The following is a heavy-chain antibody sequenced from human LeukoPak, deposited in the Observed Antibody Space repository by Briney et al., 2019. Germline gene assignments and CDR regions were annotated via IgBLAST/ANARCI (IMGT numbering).Heavy chain of an antibody. CDR3: ARGYGSGSSSLDY. Sequence: GGSLRLSCAASGFTFSGYSMNWVRQAPGKGLEWVSSISSSSSYIYYADSVKGRFTISRDNAKNSLYLQMNSLRAEDTAVYYCARGYGSGSSSLDYWGQGTLVTVSS. CDR1: GFTFSGYS. V-gene: IGHV3-21*01. CDR2: ISSSSSYI. D-gene: IGHD3-10*01. J-gene: IGHJ4*02.